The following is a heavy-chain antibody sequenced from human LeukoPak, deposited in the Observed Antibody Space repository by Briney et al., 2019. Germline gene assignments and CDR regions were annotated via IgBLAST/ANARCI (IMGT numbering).Heavy chain of an antibody. CDR3: ARDPRGRAVAEN. V-gene: IGHV1-69*13. Sequence: SVKVSCKASGGTFSSYAISWVRQAPGQGLEWMGGIIPIFGTANYAQKFQGRVTITADESTSTAYMELSSLRSEDTAVYYCARDPRGRAVAENWGQGTLVTVSS. CDR1: GGTFSSYA. CDR2: IIPIFGTA. J-gene: IGHJ4*02. D-gene: IGHD6-19*01.